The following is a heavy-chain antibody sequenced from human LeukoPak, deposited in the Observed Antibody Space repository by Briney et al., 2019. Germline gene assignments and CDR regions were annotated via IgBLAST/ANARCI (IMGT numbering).Heavy chain of an antibody. CDR1: GYTFTGYY. J-gene: IGHJ4*02. CDR3: AREGRSDPGLEY. Sequence: GASVNVSCKASGYTFTGYYMHWVRQAPGQGLEWMGWINPNSGGTNYAQKFQGRVTMTRDTSTSTAYMELRSLRSDDTAVYYCAREGRSDPGLEYWGQGTLVTVSS. CDR2: INPNSGGT. D-gene: IGHD2-15*01. V-gene: IGHV1-2*02.